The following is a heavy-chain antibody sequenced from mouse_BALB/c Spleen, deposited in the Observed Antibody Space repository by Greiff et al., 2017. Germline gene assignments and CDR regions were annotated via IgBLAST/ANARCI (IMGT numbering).Heavy chain of an antibody. CDR1: GVSLTSYG. CDR3: ARDRDLLRGYFDV. CDR2: IWAGGST. D-gene: IGHD1-1*01. Sequence: QVQLQQSGPGLVAPSQSLSITCTFSGVSLTSYGVHWVRQPPGKGLEWLGVIWAGGSTNYNSALMSRLSISKDNSKSQVFLKMNSLQTDDTAMYYCARDRDLLRGYFDVWGAGTTVTVSS. J-gene: IGHJ1*01. V-gene: IGHV2-9*02.